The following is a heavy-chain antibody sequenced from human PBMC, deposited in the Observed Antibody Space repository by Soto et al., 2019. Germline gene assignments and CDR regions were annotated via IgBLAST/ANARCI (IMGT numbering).Heavy chain of an antibody. Sequence: VASVKVSCKASGYTFTSYGISWVRQAPGQGLEWMGWISAYNGNTNYAQKLQGRVTMTTDTSTSTAYMELRSLRSDDTAVYYCARGRGFDWLAYYFDYWGQGTLVTVSS. V-gene: IGHV1-18*01. CDR3: ARGRGFDWLAYYFDY. CDR1: GYTFTSYG. CDR2: ISAYNGNT. J-gene: IGHJ4*02. D-gene: IGHD3-9*01.